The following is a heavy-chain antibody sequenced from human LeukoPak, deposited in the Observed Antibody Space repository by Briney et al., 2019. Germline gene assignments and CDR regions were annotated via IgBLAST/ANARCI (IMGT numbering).Heavy chain of an antibody. J-gene: IGHJ6*02. Sequence: GGSLRLSCAASRFTFSSYAMSWVRQAPGKGLEWVSAISGSGGSTYYADSVKGRFTISRDISKNTLYLQMNSLRDEDTAVYYCARGRFNYGWGMDVWGQGTTVIVSS. D-gene: IGHD5-18*01. CDR1: RFTFSSYA. CDR3: ARGRFNYGWGMDV. CDR2: ISGSGGST. V-gene: IGHV3-23*01.